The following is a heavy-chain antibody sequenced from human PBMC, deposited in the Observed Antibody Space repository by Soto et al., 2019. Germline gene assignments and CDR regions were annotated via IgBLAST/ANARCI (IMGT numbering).Heavy chain of an antibody. J-gene: IGHJ4*02. V-gene: IGHV3-23*01. CDR3: AKYQPTTQPGPYFDY. CDR1: GFTVSSYA. CDR2: ISSSGGST. Sequence: EVQLLESGGDLIQPGGSLRLSCAASGFTVSSYAMSWVRQAPGKGLGWVSAISSSGGSTFYADSVKGRFTISRDNSRNTLYLQMTSLRAEDTAIYSCAKYQPTTQPGPYFDYWGQGTLVTVSS. D-gene: IGHD5-12*01.